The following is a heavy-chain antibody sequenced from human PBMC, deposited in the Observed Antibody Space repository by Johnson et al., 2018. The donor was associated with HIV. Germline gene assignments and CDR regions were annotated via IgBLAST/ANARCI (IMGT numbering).Heavy chain of an antibody. J-gene: IGHJ3*02. D-gene: IGHD6-13*01. CDR1: GFTFSSYW. V-gene: IGHV3-7*03. CDR2: IKQDGSEK. CDR3: ARGVYSSSWYGAFDI. Sequence: VQLVESGGGLVQPGGSLRLSCAASGFTFSSYWMSWVRQAPGKGLEWVANIKQDGSEKYYVDSMKGRFTISRDNSKNTLYLQMNSLRAEDTAVYYCARGVYSSSWYGAFDIWGQGTMVTVSS.